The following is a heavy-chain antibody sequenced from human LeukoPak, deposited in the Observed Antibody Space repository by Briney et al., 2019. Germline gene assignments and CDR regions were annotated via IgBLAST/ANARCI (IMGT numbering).Heavy chain of an antibody. CDR1: GFTFRDYY. V-gene: IGHV3-11*01. J-gene: IGHJ6*02. Sequence: GGSLRLSCAASGFTFRDYYMSWIRQAPGKGLEWVSYISSSGSITYYADSVKGRFTISRDNAKNSLYLQMNGLRAEDTAVYYCAKERPDSSGWYYYYYGMDVWGQGTTVTVSS. CDR2: ISSSGSIT. CDR3: AKERPDSSGWYYYYYGMDV. D-gene: IGHD6-19*01.